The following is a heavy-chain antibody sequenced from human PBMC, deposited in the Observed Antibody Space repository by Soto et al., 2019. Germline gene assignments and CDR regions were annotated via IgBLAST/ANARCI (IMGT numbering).Heavy chain of an antibody. CDR3: ARMMAPIAVADPYYYYGMDV. Sequence: SGPTLVNPTQTLTLTCTFSGFSLSTSGMCVSWIRQPPGKALEWLALIDWDDDKYYSTSLKTRLTISKDTSKNQVVLTMTNMDPVDTATYYCARMMAPIAVADPYYYYGMDVWGQGTTVTVSS. CDR2: IDWDDDK. CDR1: GFSLSTSGMC. V-gene: IGHV2-70*01. J-gene: IGHJ6*02. D-gene: IGHD6-19*01.